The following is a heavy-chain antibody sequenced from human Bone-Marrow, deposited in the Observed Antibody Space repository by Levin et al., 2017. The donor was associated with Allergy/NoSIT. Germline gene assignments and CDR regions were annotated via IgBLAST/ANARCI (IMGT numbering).Heavy chain of an antibody. CDR2: ISWNSGSI. J-gene: IGHJ6*02. CDR3: AKGQWSGSYYPATFRHSDYGMDV. V-gene: IGHV3-9*01. D-gene: IGHD1-26*01. Sequence: GGSLRLSCAASGFTFDDYAMHWVRQAPGKGLEWVSGISWNSGSIGYADSVKGRFTISRDNAKNSLYLQMNSLRAEDTALYYCAKGQWSGSYYPATFRHSDYGMDVWGQGTTVTVSS. CDR1: GFTFDDYA.